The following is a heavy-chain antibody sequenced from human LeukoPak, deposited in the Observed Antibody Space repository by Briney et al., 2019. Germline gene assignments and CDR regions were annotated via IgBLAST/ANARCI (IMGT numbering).Heavy chain of an antibody. CDR2: MYYSGST. J-gene: IGHJ5*02. V-gene: IGHV4-30-4*01. CDR3: ARPYYYDSRIDP. Sequence: SQTLSLTCTVSGGSISSGDYYWSWIRQPPGKGLEWIAYMYYSGSTYYNPSLKSRVTMSADTSKNQLALKLSSVTDADTAVYYCARPYYYDSRIDPWGQGILVTVSS. CDR1: GGSISSGDYY. D-gene: IGHD3-22*01.